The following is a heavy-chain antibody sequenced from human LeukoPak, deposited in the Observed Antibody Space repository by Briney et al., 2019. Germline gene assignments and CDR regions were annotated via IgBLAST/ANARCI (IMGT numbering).Heavy chain of an antibody. Sequence: GASVKVSCKASGYSFRSYGISWVRQAPGQGLEWMGWIDAYKGKTSYAQKFQDRVTMTTDTATTTAHMELRSLQSDDTAMYYCAKPRSNIAVGMNYFDYWGQGTLIIVSS. V-gene: IGHV1-18*04. CDR1: GYSFRSYG. J-gene: IGHJ4*02. CDR3: AKPRSNIAVGMNYFDY. CDR2: IDAYKGKT. D-gene: IGHD6-19*01.